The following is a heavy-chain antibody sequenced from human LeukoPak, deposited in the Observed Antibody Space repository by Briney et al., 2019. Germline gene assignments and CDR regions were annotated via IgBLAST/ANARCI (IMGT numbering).Heavy chain of an antibody. D-gene: IGHD3-10*01. J-gene: IGHJ5*01. V-gene: IGHV4-61*02. Sequence: PSETLSLTCNVSGGSISSGRYYWSWIRQPAGKGLEWIGRIYTRGSTNYNPSLKSRVTMSVDTSKNQFSLKLSSVTAADTAVYYCATDGMVRGPDAWFDSWGQGTLVTVSS. CDR2: IYTRGST. CDR1: GGSISSGRYY. CDR3: ATDGMVRGPDAWFDS.